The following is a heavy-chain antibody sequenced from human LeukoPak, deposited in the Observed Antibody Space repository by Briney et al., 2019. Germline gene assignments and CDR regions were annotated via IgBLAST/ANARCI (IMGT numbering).Heavy chain of an antibody. Sequence: PGGSLRLSCAVSGFTFSSYRMNWVRQAPGMGLEWVSYISSSSSITYYADSVKGRFTISRDNAKNSLYLQMDSLRDEDTAVYYCARNGYSGYEFDHWGQGTRVTVSS. J-gene: IGHJ4*02. V-gene: IGHV3-48*02. D-gene: IGHD5-12*01. CDR3: ARNGYSGYEFDH. CDR2: ISSSSSIT. CDR1: GFTFSSYR.